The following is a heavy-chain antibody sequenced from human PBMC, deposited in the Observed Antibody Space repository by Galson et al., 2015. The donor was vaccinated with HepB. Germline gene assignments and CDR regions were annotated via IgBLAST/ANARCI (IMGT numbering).Heavy chain of an antibody. J-gene: IGHJ4*02. Sequence: SVKVSCKDSGYTFTSYDINWVRQATGQGLEWMGWMNPNSGNTGYAQKFQGRVTMTRNTSISTAYMELSSLRSEDTAVYYCAREGGGYSSYGPYYFDYWGQGSLVTVSS. CDR3: AREGGGYSSYGPYYFDY. CDR2: MNPNSGNT. D-gene: IGHD5-12*01. CDR1: GYTFTSYD. V-gene: IGHV1-8*01.